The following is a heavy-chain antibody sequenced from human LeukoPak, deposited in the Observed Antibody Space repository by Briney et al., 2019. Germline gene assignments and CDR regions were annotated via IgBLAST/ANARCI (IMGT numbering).Heavy chain of an antibody. V-gene: IGHV3-20*04. D-gene: IGHD5-18*01. J-gene: IGHJ4*02. CDR3: ARDTQVDTAMVFDY. CDR2: INWNGGST. CDR1: GFTFDDYG. Sequence: GGSLRLSCAASGFTFDDYGMSWVRQAPGKGLEWVSGINWNGGSTGYADSVKGRFTISRDNAKNSLYLQMNSLRAEDTALYYCARDTQVDTAMVFDYWGQGTLVTVSS.